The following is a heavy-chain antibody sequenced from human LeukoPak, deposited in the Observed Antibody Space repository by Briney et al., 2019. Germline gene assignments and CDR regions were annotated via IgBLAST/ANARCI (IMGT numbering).Heavy chain of an antibody. Sequence: SETLSLTCTVSGGSISRGDYYWSWIRHPQGKGPEWIGYIYYSGSTYYNPTLKSRVTISVDTSKNQFSLKLSSVTAADTAVYYCARGFLGGKDNWGQGTLVTVSS. V-gene: IGHV4-30-4*08. CDR3: ARGFLGGKDN. CDR1: GGSISRGDYY. D-gene: IGHD3-16*01. CDR2: IYYSGST. J-gene: IGHJ4*02.